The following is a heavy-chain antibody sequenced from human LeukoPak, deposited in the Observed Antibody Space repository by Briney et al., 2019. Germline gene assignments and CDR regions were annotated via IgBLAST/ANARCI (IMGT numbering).Heavy chain of an antibody. J-gene: IGHJ4*02. CDR2: IKKDGSEK. CDR1: GFTFSTYW. V-gene: IGHV3-7*05. CDR3: AREMGWNYGDY. Sequence: PGGSLRLSCAAPGFTFSTYWMTWVRQAPGKGLEWVANIKKDGSEKYYVDSVRGRFTISRDNAKNSLYLQMNSLRAEDTAVYYCAREMGWNYGDYWGQGTLVTVSS. D-gene: IGHD1-7*01.